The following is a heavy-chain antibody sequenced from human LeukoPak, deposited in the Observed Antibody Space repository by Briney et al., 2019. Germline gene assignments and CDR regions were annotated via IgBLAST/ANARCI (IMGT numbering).Heavy chain of an antibody. CDR2: ISYDGRNE. CDR1: GFTFNSYG. J-gene: IGHJ4*02. V-gene: IGHV3-30*03. CDR3: VRELPPVVQYYFDH. Sequence: GGSLRLSCASSGFTFNSYGMHWVRQAPGKGLEWVAVISYDGRNEYYADSVKGRFTISRDNSKNTLYLQMNSLRAEDTAVYYCVRELPPVVQYYFDHWGPGTLVTVSS. D-gene: IGHD2-21*01.